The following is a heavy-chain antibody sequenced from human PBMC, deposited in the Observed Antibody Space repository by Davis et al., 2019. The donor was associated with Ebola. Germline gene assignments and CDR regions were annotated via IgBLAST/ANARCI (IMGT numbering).Heavy chain of an antibody. J-gene: IGHJ3*02. CDR2: ISYSSSII. CDR1: GFIFSDYS. Sequence: PGGSLRLSCAASGFIFSDYSMSWVRQAPGKGLEWISYISYSSSIIYYAASVKGRFTISRDNARNSLYLQMNSLRDEDTAVYSCARNRRVKWEYDTFDIWGQGTMVTVSS. D-gene: IGHD1-26*01. V-gene: IGHV3-48*02. CDR3: ARNRRVKWEYDTFDI.